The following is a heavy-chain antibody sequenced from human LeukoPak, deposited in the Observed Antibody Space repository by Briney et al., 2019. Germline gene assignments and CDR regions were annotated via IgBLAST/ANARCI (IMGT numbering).Heavy chain of an antibody. CDR1: GFTFSSYG. V-gene: IGHV3-23*01. J-gene: IGHJ6*03. CDR2: IGGSGGST. CDR3: ARDGAAAGTSDYYYYMDV. Sequence: GGTLRLSCAASGFTFSSYGMSWVRQAPGKGLEGVSAIGGSGGSTYYADSVKGRFTISRDNYKNTLYLQMNSLRAEDTAVYYCARDGAAAGTSDYYYYMDVWGKGTTVTVSS. D-gene: IGHD6-13*01.